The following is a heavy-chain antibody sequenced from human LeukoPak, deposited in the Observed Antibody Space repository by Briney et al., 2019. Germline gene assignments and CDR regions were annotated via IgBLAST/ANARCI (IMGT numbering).Heavy chain of an antibody. D-gene: IGHD6-13*01. CDR1: GYTFTSYY. Sequence: GASVKVSCKASGYTFTSYYMHWVRQAPGQGLEWMGRIIPILGIANYAQKFQGRVTITADKSTSTAYMELSSLRSEDTAVYYCASIIAAAGNGFDYWGQGTLATVSS. CDR3: ASIIAAAGNGFDY. CDR2: IIPILGIA. V-gene: IGHV1-69*02. J-gene: IGHJ4*02.